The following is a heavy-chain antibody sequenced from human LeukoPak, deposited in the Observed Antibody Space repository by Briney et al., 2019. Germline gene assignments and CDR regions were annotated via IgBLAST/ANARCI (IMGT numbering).Heavy chain of an antibody. Sequence: PSETLSLTCVVSGYSISSGYHWGWIRQPPGKGLEWIGSVYRSGSTYYNPSLKSRVTISVDTSKNQISLKVRSVTAADTAVYYCARENWVFDYWGQGILVTVSP. J-gene: IGHJ4*02. CDR2: VYRSGST. CDR1: GYSISSGYH. V-gene: IGHV4-38-2*02. D-gene: IGHD7-27*01. CDR3: ARENWVFDY.